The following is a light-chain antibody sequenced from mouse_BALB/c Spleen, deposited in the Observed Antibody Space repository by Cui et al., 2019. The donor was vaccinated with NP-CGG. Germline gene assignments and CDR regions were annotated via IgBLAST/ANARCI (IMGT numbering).Light chain of an antibody. CDR1: TGAVTISNY. Sequence: QTVVTQESALTTSPGETVTLTCRSSTGAVTISNYVNWVQEKPDHLFTGLIGGTVNRAPLIGDKAVLTITGAQTEDEAIYFCALWYSNHWVFGGGTKLTVL. V-gene: IGLV1*01. CDR3: ALWYSNHWV. J-gene: IGLJ1*01. CDR2: GTV.